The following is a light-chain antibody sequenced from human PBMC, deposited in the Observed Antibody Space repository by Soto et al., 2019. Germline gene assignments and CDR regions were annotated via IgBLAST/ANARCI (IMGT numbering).Light chain of an antibody. J-gene: IGLJ2*01. CDR2: DVS. V-gene: IGLV2-14*01. CDR3: SSYTSSNTVV. CDR1: SSDVGGYNY. Sequence: QSALTQPASVSGSPGQSIAISCTGTSSDVGGYNYVSWYQQHPGKAPKLMIYDVSARPSGVSNRFSGSKSDNTASLTISGLQAEDEADYYCSSYTSSNTVVFGGETKLTVL.